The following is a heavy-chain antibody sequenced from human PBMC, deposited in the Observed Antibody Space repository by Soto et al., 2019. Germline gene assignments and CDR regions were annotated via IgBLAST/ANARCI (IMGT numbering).Heavy chain of an antibody. CDR2: INPRCWST. CDR3: ARGEYSNSPLHLDY. J-gene: IGHJ4*02. V-gene: IGHV1-46*01. D-gene: IGHD6-6*01. CDR1: GYTFTSYY. Sequence: QVQLVQSGAEVKKPGASVKVSCKAFGYTFTSYYMHWVRQAPGQGLEWMGIINPRCWSTSYAQEFQGRVTMTRDTSTSTVYIELSSLRSEDTAVYYCARGEYSNSPLHLDYWGQGTLVSVSS.